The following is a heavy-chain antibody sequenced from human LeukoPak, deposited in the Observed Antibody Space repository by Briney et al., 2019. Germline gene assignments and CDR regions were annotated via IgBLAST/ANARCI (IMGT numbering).Heavy chain of an antibody. CDR2: ISGSGGST. V-gene: IGHV3-23*01. J-gene: IGHJ4*02. CDR1: GFTFSSYA. Sequence: PGGSLRLSCAASGFTFSSYAMSWVRQAPGKGLEWVSSISGSGGSTYYADSVKGRVTISRDNSKNTLYLQMNSLRAEDTAVYYCARDNCSSTSCYHDYWGQGTLVTVSS. D-gene: IGHD2-2*01. CDR3: ARDNCSSTSCYHDY.